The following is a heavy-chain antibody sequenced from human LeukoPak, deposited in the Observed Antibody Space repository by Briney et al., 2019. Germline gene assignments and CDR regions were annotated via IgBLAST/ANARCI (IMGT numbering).Heavy chain of an antibody. Sequence: ASVKVSCKASGYTFTSYDINWVRQATGQGLEWMGWMNPNSGNTGYAQKFQGRVTITRNTSISTAYMELSSLRSEDTAVYYCARGASKGYSYGGGLMDVWGKGTTVTVSS. D-gene: IGHD5-18*01. CDR3: ARGASKGYSYGGGLMDV. CDR1: GYTFTSYD. V-gene: IGHV1-8*03. J-gene: IGHJ6*04. CDR2: MNPNSGNT.